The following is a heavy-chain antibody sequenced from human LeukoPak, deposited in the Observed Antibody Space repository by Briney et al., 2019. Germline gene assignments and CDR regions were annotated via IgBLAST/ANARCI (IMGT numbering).Heavy chain of an antibody. D-gene: IGHD2-8*02. CDR3: AKVSKFGCTGVSCYSAFDY. CDR2: INPNSGGT. CDR1: GYTFTAYY. V-gene: IGHV1-2*02. Sequence: ASVKVSCKASGYTFTAYYIHWVRQAPGQGLEWMGWINPNSGGTDYPQTFQGRVTMTRDTSTSTVYMDLNRLTSDDTAVYYCAKVSKFGCTGVSCYSAFDYWGQGSLVTVSS. J-gene: IGHJ4*02.